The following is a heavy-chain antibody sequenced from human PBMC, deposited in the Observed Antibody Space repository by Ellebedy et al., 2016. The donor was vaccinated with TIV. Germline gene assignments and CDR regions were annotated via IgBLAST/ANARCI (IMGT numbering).Heavy chain of an antibody. CDR2: IWCDGSNK. V-gene: IGHV3-33*01. CDR1: GFTFSSYG. D-gene: IGHD4-17*01. CDR3: ARDPTARSTVTGLGDY. Sequence: GESLKISCAASGFTFSSYGMHWVRQAPGKGLEWVAVIWCDGSNKYYADSVKGRFTISRDNSKNTLYLQMNSLRAEDTAVYYCARDPTARSTVTGLGDYWGQGTLVTVSS. J-gene: IGHJ4*02.